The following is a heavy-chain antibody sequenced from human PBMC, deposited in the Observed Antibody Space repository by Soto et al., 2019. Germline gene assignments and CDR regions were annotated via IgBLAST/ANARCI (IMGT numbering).Heavy chain of an antibody. CDR2: ISYDGSLQ. J-gene: IGHJ4*02. V-gene: IGHV3-30*03. CDR1: GFAFSSYG. CDR3: VSDRGYGHASVPYS. Sequence: QAQLVESGGGVVQPGRSLRLSCAASGFAFSSYGMHWVRQAPGTGLEWVAVISYDGSLQHYADSVKGRFTICRDNSKNMVLLQMSSLRAADTAVYYCVSDRGYGHASVPYSWGQGTLVSLSS. D-gene: IGHD5-18*01.